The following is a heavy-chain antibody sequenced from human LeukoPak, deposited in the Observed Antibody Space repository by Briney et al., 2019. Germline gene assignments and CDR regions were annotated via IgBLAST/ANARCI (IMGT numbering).Heavy chain of an antibody. J-gene: IGHJ6*02. Sequence: GGSLRLSCAASGFTFSSYSMNWVRQAPGKGLEWVSSISSSSSYIYYADSVKGRFTISRDNAKNSLYLQMNSLRAEDTAVYYCARDAVTIFGVVIIRSSYYGMDVWGQGTTVTVSS. V-gene: IGHV3-21*04. CDR1: GFTFSSYS. CDR2: ISSSSSYI. D-gene: IGHD3-3*01. CDR3: ARDAVTIFGVVIIRSSYYGMDV.